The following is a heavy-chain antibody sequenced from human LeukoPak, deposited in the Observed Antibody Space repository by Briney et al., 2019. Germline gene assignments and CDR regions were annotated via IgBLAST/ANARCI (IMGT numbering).Heavy chain of an antibody. J-gene: IGHJ4*02. CDR1: GCSISSSSYY. Sequence: SETLSLTCTVSGCSISSSSYYWGWIRQPPGKGLEWSGSIYYSVSTYYNPSLNSRVTLSVGTSKNWFSMKLSSVTATDTAVYYCAIPLYVVDTAMACWGQGTLVTVSS. CDR3: AIPLYVVDTAMAC. D-gene: IGHD5-18*01. CDR2: IYYSVST. V-gene: IGHV4-39*01.